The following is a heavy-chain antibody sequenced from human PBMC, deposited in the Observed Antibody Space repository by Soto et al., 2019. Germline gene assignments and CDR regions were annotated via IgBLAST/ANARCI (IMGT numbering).Heavy chain of an antibody. D-gene: IGHD2-2*01. CDR3: ARARFCTSTSCYHYFDF. J-gene: IGHJ4*02. V-gene: IGHV4-59*01. CDR2: IYNNGRT. Sequence: SETLSLTCTVSGGSISSSSWSWIRRPPGRGLEWIGYIYNNGRTDYNPSLKSRVTISVDTSKNHFSLKLSSVTPADTAVYYCARARFCTSTSCYHYFDFWGQGTLVTVSS. CDR1: GGSISSSS.